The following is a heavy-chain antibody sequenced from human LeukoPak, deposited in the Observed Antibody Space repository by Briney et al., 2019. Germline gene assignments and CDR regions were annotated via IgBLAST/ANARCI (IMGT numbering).Heavy chain of an antibody. J-gene: IGHJ4*02. Sequence: GESLKISCKGSGYSFTNYRIGWVRQMPGKGLEWMGIIYPGDSDTRYSPSFQGQVTISADKSISTAYLQWSSLKASDTAMYYCARLVDTSMARFDYWGQGTPVTVSS. CDR2: IYPGDSDT. CDR3: ARLVDTSMARFDY. CDR1: GYSFTNYR. V-gene: IGHV5-51*01. D-gene: IGHD5-18*01.